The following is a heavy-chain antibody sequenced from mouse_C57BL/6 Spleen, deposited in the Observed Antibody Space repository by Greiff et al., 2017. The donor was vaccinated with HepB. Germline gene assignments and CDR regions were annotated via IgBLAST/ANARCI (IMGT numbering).Heavy chain of an antibody. J-gene: IGHJ2*01. CDR3: ARDTTTVVAPYYFDY. CDR1: GFTFSSYA. V-gene: IGHV5-4*01. Sequence: EVKVVESGGGLVKPGGSLKLSCAASGFTFSSYAMSWVRQTPEKRLEWVATISDGGSYTYYPDNVKGRFTISRDNAKNNLYLQMSHLKSEDTAMYYCARDTTTVVAPYYFDYWGQGTTLTVSS. D-gene: IGHD1-1*01. CDR2: ISDGGSYT.